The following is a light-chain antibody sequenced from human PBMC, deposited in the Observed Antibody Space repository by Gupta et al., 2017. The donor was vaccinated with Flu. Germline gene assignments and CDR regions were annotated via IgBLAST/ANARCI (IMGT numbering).Light chain of an antibody. Sequence: GTSSDIGDYNYVSWYQQHPGKAPKVIIYEVNRRPSGVPDRFSGSKSGSTASLTVSGLRAEDEAYYHCSSYAGSNALFGGGTKLTVL. CDR1: SSDIGDYNY. J-gene: IGLJ2*01. CDR2: EVN. V-gene: IGLV2-8*01. CDR3: SSYAGSNAL.